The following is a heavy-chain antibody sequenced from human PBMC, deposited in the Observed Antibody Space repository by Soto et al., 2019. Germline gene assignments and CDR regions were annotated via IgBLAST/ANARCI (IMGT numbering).Heavy chain of an antibody. V-gene: IGHV4-61*01. CDR3: ARARSASSMGVGS. CDR2: ISYSGST. Sequence: QVQLQESGPGLVKPSETLSLTCTVSGASVSSGTYYWTWIRQPPGKGLEWIGYISYSGSTNYNPSLNSRLTMTGDTSKIQFSLKLSSVTAADTAVYYCARARSASSMGVGSWGQGSLVTVSS. CDR1: GASVSSGTYY. D-gene: IGHD3-16*01. J-gene: IGHJ5*02.